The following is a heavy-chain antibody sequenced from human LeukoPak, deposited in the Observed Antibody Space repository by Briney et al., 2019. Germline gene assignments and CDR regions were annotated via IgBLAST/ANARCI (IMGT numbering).Heavy chain of an antibody. V-gene: IGHV4-59*08. Sequence: SETLSLTCTVSGGSISSYYWSWIRQPPGKGLEWIGYIYYSGSTNYNPSLKSRVTISVDTSKNQFSLKLSSETAADTAVYYCARHLGYSSSSDAFDIWGQGTMVTVSS. CDR3: ARHLGYSSSSDAFDI. CDR1: GGSISSYY. J-gene: IGHJ3*02. CDR2: IYYSGST. D-gene: IGHD6-6*01.